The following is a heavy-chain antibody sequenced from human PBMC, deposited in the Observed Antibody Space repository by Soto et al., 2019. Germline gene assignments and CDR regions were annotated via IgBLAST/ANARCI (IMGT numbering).Heavy chain of an antibody. Sequence: PGGSLRLSCAASGFTFSSYGMHWVRQAPGKGLEWVAVISYDGSNKYYADSVKGRFTISRDNSKNTLYLQMNSLRAEDTAVYYCAKESVAGRNYDYWGQGTLVTVSS. V-gene: IGHV3-30*18. J-gene: IGHJ4*02. CDR1: GFTFSSYG. CDR3: AKESVAGRNYDY. D-gene: IGHD6-19*01. CDR2: ISYDGSNK.